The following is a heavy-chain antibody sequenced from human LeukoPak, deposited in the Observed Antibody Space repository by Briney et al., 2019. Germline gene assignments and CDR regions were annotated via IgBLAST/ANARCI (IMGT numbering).Heavy chain of an antibody. J-gene: IGHJ6*02. CDR1: GFTFSSYS. V-gene: IGHV3-30-3*01. CDR2: LLYDGSSR. Sequence: GGSLRLSCAASGFTFSSYSMHWVRQAPGKGLEWVAVLLYDGSSRYYADPVKGRFTTSRDNSKNTLYLQMNSLKAEDTAVYYCARTTYYNFWSEYYYGMDVWGQGTTVTVSS. D-gene: IGHD3-3*01. CDR3: ARTTYYNFWSEYYYGMDV.